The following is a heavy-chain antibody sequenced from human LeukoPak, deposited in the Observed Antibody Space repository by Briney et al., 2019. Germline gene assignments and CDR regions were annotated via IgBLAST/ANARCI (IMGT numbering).Heavy chain of an antibody. J-gene: IGHJ3*02. CDR2: TYYRSKWYN. Sequence: SQTLSLTCAISGDSVSSNSAAWNWIRQSPSRGLEWLGRTYYRSKWYNDYPVSMKSRITINPDTSKNQFSLQLNSVTPEDTAVYYCVRDSGYGLDAFDIWGQGTKVTVSS. CDR3: VRDSGYGLDAFDI. CDR1: GDSVSSNSAA. V-gene: IGHV6-1*01. D-gene: IGHD5-12*01.